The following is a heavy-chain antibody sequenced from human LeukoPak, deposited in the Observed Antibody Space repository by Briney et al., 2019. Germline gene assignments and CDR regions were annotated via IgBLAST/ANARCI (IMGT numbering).Heavy chain of an antibody. J-gene: IGHJ3*02. CDR3: ATGYSYGIDAFDI. CDR2: FDPEDGET. V-gene: IGHV1-24*01. CDR1: GYIFTSYG. Sequence: ASVKVSCKASGYIFTSYGISWVRQAPGQGLEWMGGFDPEDGETIYAQKFQGRVTMTEDTSTDTAYMELSSLRSEDTAVYYCATGYSYGIDAFDIWGQGTMVTVSS. D-gene: IGHD5-18*01.